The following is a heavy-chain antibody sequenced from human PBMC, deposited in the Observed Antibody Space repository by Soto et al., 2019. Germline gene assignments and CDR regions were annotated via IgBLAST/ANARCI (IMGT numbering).Heavy chain of an antibody. D-gene: IGHD6-6*01. V-gene: IGHV4-59*08. CDR1: GGSIGRYY. J-gene: IGHJ4*02. Sequence: SETLSLTCSVSGGSIGRYYWSWIRQPPGKGLEWIGFIYDRKKPNYNPSRKSRVTLSGAPSRNQLSLTLSSVTAADTAIYYCARHEKGSSFDHWGQGALVTVSS. CDR3: ARHEKGSSFDH. CDR2: IYDRKKP.